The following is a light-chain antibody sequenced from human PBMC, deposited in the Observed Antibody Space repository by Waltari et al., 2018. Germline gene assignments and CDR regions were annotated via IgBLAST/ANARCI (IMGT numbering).Light chain of an antibody. CDR1: SSDVGGYAY. CDR2: DVT. Sequence: QSAPTQPRSVSGSPGQSVTISCPGTSSDVGGYAYVSWYQHHPGKAPKLLICDVTKRPSGVPDRFSGSKSGNTASLTISGLQAEDEADYYCCSYAGSYTHVVFGGGT. V-gene: IGLV2-11*01. J-gene: IGLJ2*01. CDR3: CSYAGSYTHVV.